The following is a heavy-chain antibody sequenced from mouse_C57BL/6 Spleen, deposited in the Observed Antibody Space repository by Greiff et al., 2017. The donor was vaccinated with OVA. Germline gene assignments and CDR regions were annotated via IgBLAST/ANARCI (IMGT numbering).Heavy chain of an antibody. Sequence: VQGVESGPGLVQPSQSLSITCTVSGFSLTSYGVHWVRQSPGKGLEWLGVIWSGGSTDYNAAFISRLSISKDNSKSQVFFKMNSLQADDTAIYYCARKDGNYEGAMDYWGQGTSVTVSS. D-gene: IGHD2-1*01. V-gene: IGHV2-2*01. J-gene: IGHJ4*01. CDR2: IWSGGST. CDR1: GFSLTSYG. CDR3: ARKDGNYEGAMDY.